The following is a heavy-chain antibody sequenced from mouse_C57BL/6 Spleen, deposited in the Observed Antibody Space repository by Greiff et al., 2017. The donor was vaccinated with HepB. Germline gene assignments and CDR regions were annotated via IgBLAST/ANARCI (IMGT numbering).Heavy chain of an antibody. Sequence: VQLQQSGPELVKPGASVKISCKASGYTFTDYYMNWVKQSHGKSLEWIGDINPNNGGTSYNQKFKGKATLTVDKSSSTAYMELRSLTSEDSAVYCCAGSWFAYWGQGTLVTVSA. CDR1: GYTFTDYY. J-gene: IGHJ3*01. CDR3: AGSWFAY. CDR2: INPNNGGT. V-gene: IGHV1-26*01.